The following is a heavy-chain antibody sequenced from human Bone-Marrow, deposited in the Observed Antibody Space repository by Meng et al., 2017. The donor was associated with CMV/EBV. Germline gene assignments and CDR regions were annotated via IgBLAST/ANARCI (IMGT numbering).Heavy chain of an antibody. CDR2: IRYDGSNK. V-gene: IGHV3-30*02. D-gene: IGHD2-2*02. Sequence: GGSLRLSCAASGFTFSSYGMHWVRQAPGKGLEWVAFIRYDGSNKYYADSVKGRFTISRDNSKNTLYLQMNSLRAEDTAVYYCAKGSYCSSTSCYRGAFDIWGQGTMVT. CDR3: AKGSYCSSTSCYRGAFDI. J-gene: IGHJ3*02. CDR1: GFTFSSYG.